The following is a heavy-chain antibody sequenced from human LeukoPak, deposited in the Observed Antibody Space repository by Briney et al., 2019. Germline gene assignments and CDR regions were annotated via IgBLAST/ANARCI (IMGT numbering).Heavy chain of an antibody. J-gene: IGHJ6*02. D-gene: IGHD3-3*01. Sequence: GGSLRLSCAASGFTFSSYGMHWVRQAPGKGLKWVAVISYDGSNKYYADSVKGRFTISRDNSKNTLYLQMNSLRAEDTAVYYCAKDLLMGTYYDFYGMDVWGQGTTVTVSS. CDR3: AKDLLMGTYYDFYGMDV. V-gene: IGHV3-30*18. CDR2: ISYDGSNK. CDR1: GFTFSSYG.